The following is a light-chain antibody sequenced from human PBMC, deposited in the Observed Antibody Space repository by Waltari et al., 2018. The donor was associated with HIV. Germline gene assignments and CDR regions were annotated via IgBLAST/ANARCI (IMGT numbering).Light chain of an antibody. J-gene: IGLJ1*01. CDR2: TNN. V-gene: IGLV1-44*01. CDR1: SSNFGTTT. Sequence: QSVLTPPPSASGTPGQRFTISCSGSSSNFGTTTVSWYQQLPGTAPKLLIYTNNQRPSGVPDRFSGSKSGTSASLAISGLQSEDEADYYCAAWDDSLNGKVFGPGTKVTVL. CDR3: AAWDDSLNGKV.